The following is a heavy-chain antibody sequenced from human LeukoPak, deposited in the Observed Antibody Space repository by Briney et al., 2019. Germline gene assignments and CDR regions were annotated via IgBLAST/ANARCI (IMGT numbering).Heavy chain of an antibody. V-gene: IGHV4-34*01. Sequence: SETLSLTCAVYGGSFSGYYWSWIRHPPGKGLEWIGEINHSGSTNYNPSLKSRVTITVDPSKTQFSLKLSSVTAAETAVDYSARVLRAFDIWGQGTMVTVSS. CDR3: ARVLRAFDI. J-gene: IGHJ3*02. CDR1: GGSFSGYY. CDR2: INHSGST.